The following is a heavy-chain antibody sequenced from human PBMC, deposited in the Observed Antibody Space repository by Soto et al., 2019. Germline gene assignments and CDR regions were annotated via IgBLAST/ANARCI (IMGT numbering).Heavy chain of an antibody. Sequence: QVQLVESGGGVVQPGRSLRLSCAASGFTFSSYGMHWVRQAPGKGLEWVAVISYDGSNKYYADSVKGRFTISRDNSKNTLYLQMNSLRAEDTAVYYCAKDRRVIAARTKGYYYYYGMDVWGQGTTVTVSS. V-gene: IGHV3-30*18. CDR2: ISYDGSNK. CDR3: AKDRRVIAARTKGYYYYYGMDV. D-gene: IGHD6-6*01. CDR1: GFTFSSYG. J-gene: IGHJ6*02.